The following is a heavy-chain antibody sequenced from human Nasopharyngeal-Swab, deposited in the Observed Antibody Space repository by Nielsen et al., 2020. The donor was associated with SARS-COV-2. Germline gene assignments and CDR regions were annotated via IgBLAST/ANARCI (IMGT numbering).Heavy chain of an antibody. CDR3: ARESYSWSWYGPDY. V-gene: IGHV3-74*03. J-gene: IGHJ4*02. CDR1: GFTFTDYW. Sequence: GESLKISCTVSGFTFTDYWMHWLRQSPGKGPAWLSRIDNDGSSTTYADSVRGRFTISRDNARNTLFLQLHSLRAEDTAVYYCARESYSWSWYGPDYWGQGTQVTVSS. D-gene: IGHD1-26*01. CDR2: IDNDGSST.